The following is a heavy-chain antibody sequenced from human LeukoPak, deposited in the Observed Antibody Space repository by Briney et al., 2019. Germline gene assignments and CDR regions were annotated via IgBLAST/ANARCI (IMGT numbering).Heavy chain of an antibody. CDR2: IKPDGSET. CDR3: GGFGYEAAVDL. CDR1: GLTFSSYW. V-gene: IGHV3-7*01. Sequence: GGSLGLSCAASGLTFSSYWMTWVRQAPGKGLEWVANIKPDGSETYYLDPVKGRFTISRDNAKNLLYLQMNSLRGEDTAVYYCGGFGYEAAVDLWGQGTLVTVSS. J-gene: IGHJ4*02. D-gene: IGHD6-13*01.